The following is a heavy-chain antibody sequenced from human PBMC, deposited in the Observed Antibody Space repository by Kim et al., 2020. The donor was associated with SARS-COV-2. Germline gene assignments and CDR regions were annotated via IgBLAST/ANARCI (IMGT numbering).Heavy chain of an antibody. D-gene: IGHD3-10*01. CDR2: ISGGAGST. J-gene: IGHJ6*02. CDR1: GFTFYSYE. Sequence: GGSLRLSCAASGFTFYSYEMSWVRQAPGKGLEWVSAISGGAGSTYYADSVRGRFIISRDNSKNTVFLEMNSLRAEDTAIYYCAKEGDGSGKEDVWGQGTT. V-gene: IGHV3-23*01. CDR3: AKEGDGSGKEDV.